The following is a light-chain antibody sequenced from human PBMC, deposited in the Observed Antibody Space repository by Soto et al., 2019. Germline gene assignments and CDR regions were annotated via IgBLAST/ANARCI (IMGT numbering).Light chain of an antibody. CDR2: GAS. CDR1: QSVSSN. J-gene: IGKJ1*01. Sequence: EIVMTLSPATLSVSPGERATLSCRASQSVSSNLAWYQQKPGQAPRLLIYGASARATGIPARFSGSGSGTEFTLTISSLQSEDFAVYYCQQYGSSPLTFGQGTKVDI. CDR3: QQYGSSPLT. V-gene: IGKV3-15*01.